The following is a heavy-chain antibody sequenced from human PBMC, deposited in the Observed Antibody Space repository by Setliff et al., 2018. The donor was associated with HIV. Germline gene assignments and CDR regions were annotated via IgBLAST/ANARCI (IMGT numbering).Heavy chain of an antibody. CDR1: GITFTNSA. V-gene: IGHV1-58*01. J-gene: IGHJ3*02. CDR2: IVVGSGNT. Sequence: SVKVSCKASGITFTNSAVQWVRQARGQRLEWIGWIVVGSGNTNYAQKFQERVTITRDMSTSRAYMELSGLRTEDTAVYYCAADPQTGTTSYDAFDIWGQGTVVTVSS. D-gene: IGHD1-7*01. CDR3: AADPQTGTTSYDAFDI.